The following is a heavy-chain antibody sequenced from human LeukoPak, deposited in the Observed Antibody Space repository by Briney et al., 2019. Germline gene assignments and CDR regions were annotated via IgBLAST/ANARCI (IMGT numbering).Heavy chain of an antibody. CDR3: ARGDTGYSSSWKNWFDP. Sequence: GESLKISCKGSGYSFTSYWIGWVRQMPGKGLERMGIIYPGDSDTRYSPPFQGQVTISADKSISTAYLQWSSLKASDTAMYYCARGDTGYSSSWKNWFDPWGQGTLVTVSS. CDR1: GYSFTSYW. V-gene: IGHV5-51*01. J-gene: IGHJ5*02. D-gene: IGHD6-13*01. CDR2: IYPGDSDT.